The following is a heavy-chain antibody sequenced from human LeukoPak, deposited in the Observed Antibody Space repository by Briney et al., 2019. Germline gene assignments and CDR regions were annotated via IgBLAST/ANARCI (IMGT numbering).Heavy chain of an antibody. CDR2: INHSGST. J-gene: IGHJ4*02. V-gene: IGHV4-34*01. CDR3: ARVEGIAVAGTEPYYFDY. CDR1: GGSFSGYY. D-gene: IGHD6-19*01. Sequence: KPSETLSLTCAVYGGSFSGYYWSWIRQPPGKRLEWIGEINHSGSTNYNPSLKSRVTISVDTSKNQFSLKLSSVTAADTAVYYCARVEGIAVAGTEPYYFDYWGQGTLVTVSS.